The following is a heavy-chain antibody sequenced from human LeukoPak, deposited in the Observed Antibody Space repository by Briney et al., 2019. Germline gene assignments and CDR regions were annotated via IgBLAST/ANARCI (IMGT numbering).Heavy chain of an antibody. Sequence: SETLSFTCAVYGGSFSGYYWSWIRQPPGKGLEWIGEINHSGSTNYNPSLKSRVTISVDTSKNQFSLKLSSVTAADTAVYYCARGVVVVPAAMWYNWFDPWGQGTLVTVSS. CDR2: INHSGST. J-gene: IGHJ5*02. D-gene: IGHD2-2*01. CDR3: ARGVVVVPAAMWYNWFDP. V-gene: IGHV4-34*01. CDR1: GGSFSGYY.